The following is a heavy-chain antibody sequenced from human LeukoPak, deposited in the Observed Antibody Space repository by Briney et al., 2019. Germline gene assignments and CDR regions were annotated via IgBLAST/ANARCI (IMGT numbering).Heavy chain of an antibody. V-gene: IGHV4-59*01. CDR2: IYYSGST. CDR1: GGSISSYY. Sequence: PSETLSLTCTVSGGSISSYYWSWIRQPPGKGLEWIGYIYYSGSTNYNPSLKSRVTISVDTSKNQFSLKLSSVTAADTAVYYCARVYYDSSGYYVGDNWGQGTLVTVSS. J-gene: IGHJ4*02. D-gene: IGHD3-22*01. CDR3: ARVYYDSSGYYVGDN.